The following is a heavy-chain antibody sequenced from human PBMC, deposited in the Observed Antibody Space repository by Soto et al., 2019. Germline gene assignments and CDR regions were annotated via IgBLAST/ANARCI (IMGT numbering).Heavy chain of an antibody. CDR3: AMLRYDYVWGSYRNYYFDY. D-gene: IGHD3-16*02. Sequence: PSETLSLTCAVYGGSFSGYYWSWIRQPPGKGLEWIGEINHSGSTNYNPSLKSRVTISVDTSKNQFSLKLSSVTAADTAVYYCAMLRYDYVWGSYRNYYFDYWGQGTLVTVSS. V-gene: IGHV4-34*01. J-gene: IGHJ4*02. CDR2: INHSGST. CDR1: GGSFSGYY.